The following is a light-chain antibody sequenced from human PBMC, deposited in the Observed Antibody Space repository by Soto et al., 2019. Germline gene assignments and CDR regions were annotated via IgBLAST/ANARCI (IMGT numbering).Light chain of an antibody. V-gene: IGLV2-14*01. CDR1: SSDVGGYNY. CDR2: DVN. CDR3: SSYTSSIS. J-gene: IGLJ2*01. Sequence: QSALTQPASVSGSPGQSITISCTGTSSDVGGYNYVSWYQQHPGKAPKLMIYDVNTRPSGVSNRFSGSKSGNTASLTISGLQAEDEADYYCSSYTSSISFGGGTKSPS.